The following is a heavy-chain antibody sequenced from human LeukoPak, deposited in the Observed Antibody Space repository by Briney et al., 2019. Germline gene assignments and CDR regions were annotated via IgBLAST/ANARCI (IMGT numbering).Heavy chain of an antibody. CDR3: ARRPLCSTSSCYDFDY. CDR1: GYYFTTYW. D-gene: IGHD2-2*01. J-gene: IGHJ4*02. V-gene: IGHV5-51*01. Sequence: GESLKTSCKGSGYYFTTYWIGWVRQMPGKGLEWMGIIYPADSDTRYSPSFQGQVTISADKSINTAYLQWSSLRASDTAMYYCARRPLCSTSSCYDFDYWGQGTQVTVSS. CDR2: IYPADSDT.